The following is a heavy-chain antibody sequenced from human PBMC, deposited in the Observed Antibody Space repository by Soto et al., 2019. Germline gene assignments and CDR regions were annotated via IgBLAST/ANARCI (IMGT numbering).Heavy chain of an antibody. D-gene: IGHD3-3*01. J-gene: IGHJ6*02. V-gene: IGHV1-3*01. CDR1: GYTFTSYA. Sequence: PGASVKVSCKASGYTFTSYAMHWVRQAPGQRLEWMGWINAGNGNTKYSQKFQGRVTITRDTSASTAYMELSSLRSEDTAVYYCARLRPWRGGYGMDVWGQGTTVTVSS. CDR2: INAGNGNT. CDR3: ARLRPWRGGYGMDV.